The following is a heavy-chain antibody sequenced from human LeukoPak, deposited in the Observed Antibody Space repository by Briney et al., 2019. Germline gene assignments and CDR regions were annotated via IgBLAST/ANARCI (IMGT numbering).Heavy chain of an antibody. D-gene: IGHD5-24*01. CDR3: ARGGGARDGYKYPADY. J-gene: IGHJ4*02. V-gene: IGHV1-18*01. Sequence: ASVKVSCKASGYTSTSYGISWVRQAPGQGLEWMGWISAYNGNTNYAQKLQGRVTMTTDTSTSTAYMELRSLRSDDTAVYYCARGGGARDGYKYPADYWGQGALVTVSS. CDR1: GYTSTSYG. CDR2: ISAYNGNT.